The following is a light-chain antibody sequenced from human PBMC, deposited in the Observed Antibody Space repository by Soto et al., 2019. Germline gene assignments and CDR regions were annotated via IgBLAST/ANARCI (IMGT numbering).Light chain of an antibody. CDR2: DVS. J-gene: IGLJ1*01. Sequence: QSVLTQPRSVSGSPGQSVTISCTGNSSDVGGYNYVSWYQQHPGKAPKVMIYDVSKRPSGVPDRFSGSKSSNTASLTISGLQAEDEADYYCCSYAGSYTFVFGTGTKLTVL. CDR3: CSYAGSYTFV. CDR1: SSDVGGYNY. V-gene: IGLV2-11*01.